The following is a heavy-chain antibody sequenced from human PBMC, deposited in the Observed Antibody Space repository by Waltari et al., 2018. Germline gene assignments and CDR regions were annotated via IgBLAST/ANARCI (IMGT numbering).Heavy chain of an antibody. V-gene: IGHV1-18*01. CDR1: GYTFTSYG. Sequence: QVQLVQSGAEVKKPGASVKVSCKASGYTFTSYGISWVRQAPGQGLEWMGWRRAYNGNTNYEQKLKGRVTMTTGTSTSTAYMELRSLRSDDTAVYYCARVGQYLTPFDYWGQGTLVTVSS. CDR3: ARVGQYLTPFDY. J-gene: IGHJ4*02. D-gene: IGHD4-4*01. CDR2: RRAYNGNT.